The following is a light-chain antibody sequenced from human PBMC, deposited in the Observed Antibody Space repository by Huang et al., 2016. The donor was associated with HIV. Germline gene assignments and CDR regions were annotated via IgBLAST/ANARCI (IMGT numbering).Light chain of an antibody. Sequence: EIVLTQSPATLSLSPGERATLSCRASQSVSGYLAWYQHKPGQAPRLCSYDVSNRATGIPARFSGSGSVTDFALTISSLEPEDFAVYYCQQRSNWPTYTFGQGTKLVIK. J-gene: IGKJ2*01. CDR2: DVS. CDR1: QSVSGY. CDR3: QQRSNWPTYT. V-gene: IGKV3-11*01.